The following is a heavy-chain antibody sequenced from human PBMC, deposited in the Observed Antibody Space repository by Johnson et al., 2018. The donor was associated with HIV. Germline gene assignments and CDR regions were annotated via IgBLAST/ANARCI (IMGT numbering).Heavy chain of an antibody. D-gene: IGHD6-6*01. Sequence: MHWDRQAPGKGLEWVAVISHDGSEKYYVDSVKGRFTISRDNAKNSLFLQMNSLRAEDTAVYYCARVSRSSPAFDAFDIWGQGTLVTVSS. V-gene: IGHV3-33*05. CDR2: ISHDGSEK. CDR3: ARVSRSSPAFDAFDI. J-gene: IGHJ3*02.